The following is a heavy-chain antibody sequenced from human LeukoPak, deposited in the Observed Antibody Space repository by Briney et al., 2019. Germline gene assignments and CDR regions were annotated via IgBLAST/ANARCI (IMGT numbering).Heavy chain of an antibody. CDR2: ISGSGGST. CDR1: GFTFSSYA. V-gene: IGHV3-23*01. D-gene: IGHD3-10*01. J-gene: IGHJ6*03. CDR3: ARAFGELTGFYQYYYMDV. Sequence: GGSLRLSCAASGFTFSSYAMSWVRQAPGKGLEWVSAISGSGGSTYYADSVKGRFTISRDNSKNTLYLQMNSLRAEDTAVYYCARAFGELTGFYQYYYMDVWGKGTTVTISS.